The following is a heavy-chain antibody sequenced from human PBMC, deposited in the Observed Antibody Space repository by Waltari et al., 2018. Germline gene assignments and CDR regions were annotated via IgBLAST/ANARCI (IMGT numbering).Heavy chain of an antibody. Sequence: VESGGGLVQPGGSLRLSCAASDITFTIFDMNWVRRGPGKGLEWGTYIRNTGGTSFCSDAGKGRVTVSIDNTKNSLYLQMNSLSAEDTAVYYCVTGGWLQPFDHWGQGTLVIVSS. J-gene: IGHJ4*02. CDR2: IRNTGGTS. V-gene: IGHV3-48*03. CDR3: VTGGWLQPFDH. D-gene: IGHD5-18*01. CDR1: DITFTIFD.